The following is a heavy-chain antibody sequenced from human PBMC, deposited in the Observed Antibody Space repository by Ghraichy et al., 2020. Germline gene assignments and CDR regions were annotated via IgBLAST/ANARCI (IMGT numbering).Heavy chain of an antibody. CDR1: GFTFSSYW. V-gene: IGHV3-74*01. CDR3: ASTNLEWLHDYYYGMDV. J-gene: IGHJ6*02. Sequence: GGSLRLSCAASGFTFSSYWMHWVRQAPGKGLVWVSRINSDGSSTSYADSVKGRFTISRDNAKNTLYLQMNSLRAEDTAVYYCASTNLEWLHDYYYGMDVWGQGTTVTVSS. CDR2: INSDGSST. D-gene: IGHD3-3*01.